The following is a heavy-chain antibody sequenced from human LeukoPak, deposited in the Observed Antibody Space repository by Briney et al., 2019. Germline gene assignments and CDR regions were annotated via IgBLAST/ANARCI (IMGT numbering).Heavy chain of an antibody. CDR3: ARGPWLVANWFDP. CDR2: INPNSGGT. V-gene: IGHV1-2*02. CDR1: GYTFTGYY. Sequence: ASVKVSCKASGYTFTGYYMHWVRQAPGQGLEWMGWINPNSGGTNYAQKFQGRVTMTRDTSISTAYMELSRLRSDDTAVYYCARGPWLVANWFDPWGQGTLATVSS. J-gene: IGHJ5*02. D-gene: IGHD6-19*01.